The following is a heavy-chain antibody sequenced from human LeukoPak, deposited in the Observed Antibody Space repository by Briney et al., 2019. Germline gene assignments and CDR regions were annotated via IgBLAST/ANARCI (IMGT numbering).Heavy chain of an antibody. CDR2: ISSSSSTI. CDR3: AKDAAAVAGSP. CDR1: GFTFSSYS. D-gene: IGHD6-19*01. Sequence: GGSLRLSCAASGFTFSSYSMNWVRQAPGKGLEWVSYISSSSSTIYYADSVKGRFTISRDNAKNSLYLQMNSLRAEDTAVYYCAKDAAAVAGSPWGQGTLVTVSS. V-gene: IGHV3-48*01. J-gene: IGHJ5*02.